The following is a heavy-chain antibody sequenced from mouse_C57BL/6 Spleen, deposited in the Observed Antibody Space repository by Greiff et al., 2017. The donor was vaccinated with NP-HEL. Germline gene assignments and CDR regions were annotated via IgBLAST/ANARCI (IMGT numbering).Heavy chain of an antibody. V-gene: IGHV1-52*01. Sequence: QVQLQQPGAELVRPGSSVKLSCKASGYTFTSYWMHWVKQRPIQGLEWIGNIDPSDSETNYNQKFKDKATLTVDKSSSTAYMQLSSLTSEDSAVYYCARPLYDGYLAMDYWGQGTSVTVSS. D-gene: IGHD2-3*01. CDR2: IDPSDSET. CDR3: ARPLYDGYLAMDY. J-gene: IGHJ4*01. CDR1: GYTFTSYW.